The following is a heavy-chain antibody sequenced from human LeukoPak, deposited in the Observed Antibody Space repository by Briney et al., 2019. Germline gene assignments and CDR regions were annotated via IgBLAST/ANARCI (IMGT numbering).Heavy chain of an antibody. Sequence: GGSLRLSCAASGFTFSSYAMSWVRQAPGKGLEWVAVISYDGSNKYYADSVKGRFTISRDNSKNTLYLQMNSLRAEDTAVYYCAKLLRYSDQGAFDIWGQGTMVTVSS. CDR2: ISYDGSNK. D-gene: IGHD3-9*01. CDR3: AKLLRYSDQGAFDI. J-gene: IGHJ3*02. CDR1: GFTFSSYA. V-gene: IGHV3-30-3*02.